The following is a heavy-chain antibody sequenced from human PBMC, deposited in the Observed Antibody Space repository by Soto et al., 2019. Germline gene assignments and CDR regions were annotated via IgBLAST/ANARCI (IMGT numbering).Heavy chain of an antibody. Sequence: PSETLSLTCTVSGGSISSYYWSWIRQPPGKGLEWIGYIYYSGSTNYNPSLKSRVTISVDTSKNQFSLKLSSVTAADTAVYYCARTASTIFWDYPGGHYYYMDVWGKGTTVTVSS. CDR1: GGSISSYY. CDR2: IYYSGST. V-gene: IGHV4-59*01. CDR3: ARTASTIFWDYPGGHYYYMDV. J-gene: IGHJ6*03. D-gene: IGHD3-9*01.